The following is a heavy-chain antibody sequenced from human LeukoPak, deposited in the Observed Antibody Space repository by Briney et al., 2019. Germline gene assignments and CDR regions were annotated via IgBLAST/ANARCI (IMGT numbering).Heavy chain of an antibody. CDR3: ARGFCRGESCYSGEYFQH. J-gene: IGHJ1*01. CDR2: ITHNGST. Sequence: SETLSLTCGVHGESLNDYYWSWLRQSPEKGLEWIGEITHNGSTTFNPSLESRLTISVDTSKNQFSLKLTSVTAADASVYFCARGFCRGESCYSGEYFQHWGQGTLVTVSS. V-gene: IGHV4-34*01. CDR1: GESLNDYY. D-gene: IGHD2-15*01.